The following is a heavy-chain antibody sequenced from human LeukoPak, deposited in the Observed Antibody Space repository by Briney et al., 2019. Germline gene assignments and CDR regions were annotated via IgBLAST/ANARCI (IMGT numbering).Heavy chain of an antibody. D-gene: IGHD3-22*01. CDR3: ARQKRSGYYFFDY. CDR2: IYYSGST. J-gene: IGHJ4*02. CDR1: GGSISSYY. Sequence: PSETLSLTCTVSGGSISSYYWSWIRQPPGKGLEWIGYIYYSGSTNYNPSLKSRVTISVDTSKNQFSLKLSSVTATDTAVYYCARQKRSGYYFFDYWGQGTLVTVSS. V-gene: IGHV4-59*08.